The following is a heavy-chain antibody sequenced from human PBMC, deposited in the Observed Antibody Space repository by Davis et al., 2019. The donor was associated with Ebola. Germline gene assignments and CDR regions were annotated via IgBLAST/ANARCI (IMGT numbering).Heavy chain of an antibody. V-gene: IGHV1-18*01. Sequence: AASVKVSCKASGYSFTTYEITWVRQAPGQGLEWMGWISAYSGSANYAHNLQGRVTMTKETSTTTAYMELRNLTSDDTAVYYCARGLAAAGLDSWGQGTLVTVSS. CDR3: ARGLAAAGLDS. CDR2: ISAYSGSA. CDR1: GYSFTTYE. D-gene: IGHD6-13*01. J-gene: IGHJ5*01.